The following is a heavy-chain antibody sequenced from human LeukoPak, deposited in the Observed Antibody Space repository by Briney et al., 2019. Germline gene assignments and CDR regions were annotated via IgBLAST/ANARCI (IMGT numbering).Heavy chain of an antibody. CDR2: IYYTGST. V-gene: IGHV4-31*03. CDR3: ARVESTVARRWFDP. Sequence: SETLSLTCTVSGGSITSGGYYWSWIRQHPGKGLEWIGYIYYTGSTYYNASLKSRLTMSVDTSKNQFSLRLSSVTAADTAVYYCARVESTVARRWFDPWGQGTLVTVSS. CDR1: GGSITSGGYY. D-gene: IGHD4-23*01. J-gene: IGHJ5*02.